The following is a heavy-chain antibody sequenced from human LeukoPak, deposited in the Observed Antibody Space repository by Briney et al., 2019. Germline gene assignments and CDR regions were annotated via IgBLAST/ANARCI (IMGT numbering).Heavy chain of an antibody. D-gene: IGHD3-22*01. CDR2: TYYRSKWYN. CDR3: AREDYYDTSGYSFDF. V-gene: IGHV6-1*01. CDR1: GDSVSNNNAA. Sequence: SQTLSLTCAISGDSVSNNNAAWNWIRQSPSRGLEWLGRTYYRSKWYNDYALSVKSLITINPDTSKNHFSLQLNSVTPEDTAVYYCAREDYYDTSGYSFDFWGQGNLVTVSS. J-gene: IGHJ4*02.